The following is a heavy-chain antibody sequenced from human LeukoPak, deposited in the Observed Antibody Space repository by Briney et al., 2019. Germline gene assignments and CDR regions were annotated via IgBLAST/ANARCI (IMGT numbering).Heavy chain of an antibody. V-gene: IGHV1-69*04. J-gene: IGHJ4*02. CDR3: ASLVGGYYGSGSSDY. D-gene: IGHD3-10*01. CDR1: GGTFSSYA. CDR2: IIPIRGIA. Sequence: ASVKVSCKASGGTFSSYAISWVRQAPGQGLEWMGRIIPIRGIANYAQKYQGRVTITADKSTSTAYMELSSLRSEDTAVYYCASLVGGYYGSGSSDYWGQGTLVTVSS.